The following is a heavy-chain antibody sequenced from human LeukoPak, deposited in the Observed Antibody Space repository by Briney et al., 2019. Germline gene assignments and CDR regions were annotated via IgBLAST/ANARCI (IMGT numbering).Heavy chain of an antibody. CDR1: GYTLTELS. V-gene: IGHV1-24*01. Sequence: ASVNVSCKISGYTLTELSMHWVRQAPGKGLEWMGGFDPEDGETIYAQKFQGRVTMTEDTSTDTAYMELSSLRSEDTAVYYCATGGYSSGWYVRYWGQGTLVTVSS. J-gene: IGHJ4*02. CDR3: ATGGYSSGWYVRY. CDR2: FDPEDGET. D-gene: IGHD6-19*01.